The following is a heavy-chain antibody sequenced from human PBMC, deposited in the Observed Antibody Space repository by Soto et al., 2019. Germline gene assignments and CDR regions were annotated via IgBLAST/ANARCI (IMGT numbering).Heavy chain of an antibody. Sequence: QVQLVQSGAEVKKPGSSVKVSCNASGGSFSSYAISWERQAPGQGLEWMGGIIPIFGTANYAQKFQGRVTITADESTSTAYMELSSLRSEDTAVSYCARGDYGDYGWWFDPWGQGTLVTVSS. J-gene: IGHJ5*02. V-gene: IGHV1-69*01. CDR3: ARGDYGDYGWWFDP. CDR1: GGSFSSYA. CDR2: IIPIFGTA. D-gene: IGHD4-17*01.